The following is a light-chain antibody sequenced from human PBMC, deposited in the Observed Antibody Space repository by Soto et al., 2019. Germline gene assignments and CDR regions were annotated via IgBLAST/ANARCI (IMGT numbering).Light chain of an antibody. CDR2: DFN. Sequence: QSVLTQPASVSGSPGQSITISCTATSSDVGGFNHVSWYQQYPDKAPKLMIYDFNNRPSGVSNRFSGSKSGNTASLTISGLQAEDEADYYCSSYTTSNTPFYVFGAGTKLTVL. CDR1: SSDVGGFNH. J-gene: IGLJ1*01. CDR3: SSYTTSNTPFYV. V-gene: IGLV2-14*03.